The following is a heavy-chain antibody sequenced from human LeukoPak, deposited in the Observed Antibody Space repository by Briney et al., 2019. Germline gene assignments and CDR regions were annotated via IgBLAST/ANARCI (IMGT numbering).Heavy chain of an antibody. J-gene: IGHJ6*02. CDR2: IYYSGST. CDR3: ARDYTVSRYYYFYGMDV. V-gene: IGHV4-39*07. CDR1: GGSISRSNYY. Sequence: SETLSLTCTVSGGSISRSNYYWGWIRQPPGKGLEWIGSIYYSGSTYYNPSLKSRVTISVDTSKDQFSLRLSSVTTADTAVYYCARDYTVSRYYYFYGMDVWGQGTTVTVSS. D-gene: IGHD3-16*01.